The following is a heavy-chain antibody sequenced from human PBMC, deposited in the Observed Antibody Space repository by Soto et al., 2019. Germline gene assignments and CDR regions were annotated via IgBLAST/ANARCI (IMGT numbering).Heavy chain of an antibody. V-gene: IGHV3-7*01. J-gene: IGHJ6*03. Sequence: RLSCAASGFTFSSYWMSWVRQAPGKGLEWVTNIKQDGSEKYYVDSVKGRFTISRDNAKNSLYLQIHSLRAEDTVVYDCSSMGRLSCVVYYFCYYMDFWGNGATVTVFS. CDR1: GFTFSSYW. CDR2: IKQDGSEK. CDR3: SSMGRLSCVVYYFCYYMDF. D-gene: IGHD3-10*01.